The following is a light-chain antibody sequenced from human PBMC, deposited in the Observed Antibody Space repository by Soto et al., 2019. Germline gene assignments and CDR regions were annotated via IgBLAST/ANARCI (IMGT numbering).Light chain of an antibody. CDR2: AAS. CDR1: QSSSRW. J-gene: IGKJ1*01. CDR3: QQYFSYPRT. V-gene: IGKV1-5*01. Sequence: DIQMTQSPSSLSASVGDRVTITCRASQSSSRWLAWYQQKPGEAPKLLIYAASTLQSGVPSRFSGSGSGTDFTLTISFLQSEDFATYYCQQYFSYPRTFGQGTKVDIK.